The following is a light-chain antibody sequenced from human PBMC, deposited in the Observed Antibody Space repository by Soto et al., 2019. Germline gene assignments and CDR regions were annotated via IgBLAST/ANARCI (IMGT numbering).Light chain of an antibody. Sequence: QAVLTQPASVSGSPGQSITMSCTGTSGDIGNFNLVSWYQQHPGRAPHLIISEVTKRPSGVSDRVSGSKSGNTASLTISGLQAEDEADYYCCAYAGGSVYVLFGGGTKLTVL. V-gene: IGLV2-23*02. CDR2: EVT. CDR3: CAYAGGSVYVL. J-gene: IGLJ3*02. CDR1: SGDIGNFNL.